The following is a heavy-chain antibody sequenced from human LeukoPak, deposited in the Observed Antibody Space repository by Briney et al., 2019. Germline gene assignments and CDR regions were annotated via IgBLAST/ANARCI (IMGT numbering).Heavy chain of an antibody. D-gene: IGHD2-2*02. CDR3: AREFYTALRS. J-gene: IGHJ5*02. V-gene: IGHV4-59*01. CDR1: GGSISSYY. Sequence: SETLSLTCSVSGGSISSYYWSWIRQPPGKGLEWIGYISYSGSTNYNPSLKCRVTISVDTSKNQFSLKLSSVTAADTAVYYCAREFYTALRSWGQGTLVTVSS. CDR2: ISYSGST.